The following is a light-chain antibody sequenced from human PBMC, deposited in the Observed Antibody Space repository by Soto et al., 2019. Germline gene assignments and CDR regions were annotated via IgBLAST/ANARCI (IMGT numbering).Light chain of an antibody. CDR2: GNS. Sequence: QSVLTQPPSVSGAPGQRVTISCTGSSSNIGAGSDVHWYQQLPGTAPKLLIYGNSNRPSGVPDRFSGSKSGPSASLAITGLQAEDGADYYCQSYDSSLSAHVVFGGGTKLTVL. V-gene: IGLV1-40*01. CDR3: QSYDSSLSAHVV. CDR1: SSNIGAGSD. J-gene: IGLJ2*01.